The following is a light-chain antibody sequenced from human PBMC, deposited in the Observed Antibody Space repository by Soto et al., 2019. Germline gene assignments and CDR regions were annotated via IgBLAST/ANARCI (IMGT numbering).Light chain of an antibody. V-gene: IGKV3-11*01. CDR3: RQRSNWIT. J-gene: IGKJ5*01. CDR1: QSVGYY. CDR2: HAS. Sequence: EIVLTQSPATLSLSPGERATLSCRASQSVGYYLAWYRQKPGQAPRLLIYHASNRATGIPARFSGSGSGTDFTLTISSLEPEDFAVYYCRQRSNWITFGQGTRLDIK.